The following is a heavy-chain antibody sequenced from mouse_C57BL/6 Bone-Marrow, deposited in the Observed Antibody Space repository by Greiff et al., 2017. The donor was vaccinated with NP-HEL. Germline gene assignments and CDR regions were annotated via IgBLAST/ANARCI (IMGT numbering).Heavy chain of an antibody. CDR2: ISSGGSYT. CDR3: ARSSYPYFDY. J-gene: IGHJ2*01. V-gene: IGHV5-6*01. CDR1: GFTFSSYG. D-gene: IGHD1-1*01. Sequence: EVQWVESGGDLVKPGGSLKLSCAASGFTFSSYGMSWVRQTPDKRLEWVATISSGGSYTYYPDSVKGRFTISRDNAKNTLYLQMSSLKSEDTAMYYCARSSYPYFDYWGQGTTLTVSS.